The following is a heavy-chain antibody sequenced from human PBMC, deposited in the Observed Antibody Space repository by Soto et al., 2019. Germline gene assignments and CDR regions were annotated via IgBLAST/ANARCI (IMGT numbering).Heavy chain of an antibody. D-gene: IGHD2-15*01. CDR1: GFTFSSYG. CDR2: ISYDGSNK. V-gene: IGHV3-30*18. J-gene: IGHJ6*02. Sequence: QVQLVESGGGVVQPGRSLRLSCAASGFTFSSYGMHWVRQAPGKGLEWVAVISYDGSNKYYADSVKGRFTISRDNSKNTLYLQMNSLRAEDTAVYYCAKDLVVAATSYYYYYGMDVWGQGTTVTVSS. CDR3: AKDLVVAATSYYYYYGMDV.